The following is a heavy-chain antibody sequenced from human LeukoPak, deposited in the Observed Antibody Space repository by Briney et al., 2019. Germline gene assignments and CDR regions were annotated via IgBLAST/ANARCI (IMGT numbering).Heavy chain of an antibody. D-gene: IGHD4-17*01. CDR3: ARGHYGLDY. J-gene: IGHJ4*02. V-gene: IGHV3-11*06. Sequence: PGGSLRLSCGASGFTFSDHYMSWIRQAPGKGLEWVSYISQSSTYIDYADSVRGRFAISRDNAKSSLYLQMNSLRADDTAVYYCARGHYGLDYWGQGTPVTVSS. CDR1: GFTFSDHY. CDR2: ISQSSTYI.